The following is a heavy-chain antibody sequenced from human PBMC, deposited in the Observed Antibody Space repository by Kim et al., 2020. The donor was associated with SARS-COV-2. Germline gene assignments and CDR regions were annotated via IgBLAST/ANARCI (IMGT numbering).Heavy chain of an antibody. J-gene: IGHJ6*03. CDR3: ARGIVVVPAATEGKTYYYYRDV. V-gene: IGHV4-34*01. D-gene: IGHD2-2*01. CDR1: GGSFSGYY. Sequence: SETLSLTCAVYGGSFSGYYWSWIRQPPGKGLEWIGEINHSGSTNYNPSLKSRVTISVDTSKNQFSLKLSSVTAADTAVYYCARGIVVVPAATEGKTYYYYRDVWGKGTTDTVSS. CDR2: INHSGST.